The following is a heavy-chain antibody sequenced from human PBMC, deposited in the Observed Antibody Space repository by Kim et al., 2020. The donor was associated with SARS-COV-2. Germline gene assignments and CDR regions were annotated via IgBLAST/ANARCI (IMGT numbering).Heavy chain of an antibody. CDR2: ISGSGGST. CDR3: AKGPRSLGYCSGGSCYGY. Sequence: GGSLRLSCAASGFTFSSYAMSWVRQAPGKGLEWVSAISGSGGSTYYADSVKGRFTISRDNSKNTLYLQMNSLRAEDTAVYYCAKGPRSLGYCSGGSCYGYWGQGTLVTVSS. D-gene: IGHD2-15*01. V-gene: IGHV3-23*01. CDR1: GFTFSSYA. J-gene: IGHJ4*02.